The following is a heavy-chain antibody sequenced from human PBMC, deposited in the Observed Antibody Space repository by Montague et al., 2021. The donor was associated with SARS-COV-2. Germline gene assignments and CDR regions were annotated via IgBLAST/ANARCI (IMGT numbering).Heavy chain of an antibody. CDR2: IYYTGSR. D-gene: IGHD1-1*01. V-gene: IGHV4-39*07. CDR3: TSGREGNYNVMDV. J-gene: IGHJ6*02. Sequence: SETLSLTCTVSGASIRSSDHYWGWIRQPPGKGLEWIGSIYYTGSRYYTPSLTSQLTISVDTSRYQFSLQLNSVTPEDTAIYYCTSGREGNYNVMDVWGQGTTVTVSS. CDR1: GASIRSSDHY.